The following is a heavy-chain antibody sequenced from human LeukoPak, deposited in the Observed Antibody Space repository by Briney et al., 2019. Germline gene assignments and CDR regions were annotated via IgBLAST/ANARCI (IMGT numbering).Heavy chain of an antibody. V-gene: IGHV4-59*01. CDR2: IYYSGST. CDR1: GGSISSYY. CDR3: ARDRVAAAGIGLFDP. Sequence: SETLSLTCTVSGGSISSYYWSWIRQPPGKGLEWIGYIYYSGSTNYNPSLKSRVTISVDTSKNQFSPKLSSVTAADTAVYYCARDRVAAAGIGLFDPWGQGTLVTVSS. J-gene: IGHJ5*02. D-gene: IGHD6-13*01.